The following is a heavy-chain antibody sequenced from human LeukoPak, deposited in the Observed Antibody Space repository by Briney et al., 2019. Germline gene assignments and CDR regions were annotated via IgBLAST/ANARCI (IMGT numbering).Heavy chain of an antibody. J-gene: IGHJ4*02. V-gene: IGHV4-59*01. CDR2: IYYSGST. CDR3: ARDRYGETFDY. Sequence: PSGTLSLTCTVSGGSISSYYWSWIRQPPGKGLEWIGYIYYSGSTNYNPSLKSRVTISVDTSKNQFSLKLSSVTAADTAVYYCARDRYGETFDYWGQGTLVTVSS. CDR1: GGSISSYY. D-gene: IGHD4-17*01.